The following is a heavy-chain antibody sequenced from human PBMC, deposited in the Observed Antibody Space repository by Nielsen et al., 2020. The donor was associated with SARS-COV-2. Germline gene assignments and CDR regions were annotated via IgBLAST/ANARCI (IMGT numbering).Heavy chain of an antibody. J-gene: IGHJ5*02. Sequence: GGSLRLSCKVSGFSFSSYTMTWVRQAPGKGLEWVSSISWSSGYIYYADSVKGRFTISRDNAENSLYLQMNSLTVDDTAIYYCATGGMAWGQGTRVTVSS. CDR3: ATGGMA. V-gene: IGHV3-21*04. D-gene: IGHD3-16*01. CDR2: ISWSSGYI. CDR1: GFSFSSYT.